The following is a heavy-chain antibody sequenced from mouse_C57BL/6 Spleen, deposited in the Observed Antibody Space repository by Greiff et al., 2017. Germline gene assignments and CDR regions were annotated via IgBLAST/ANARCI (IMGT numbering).Heavy chain of an antibody. Sequence: QVHVKQSGPELVKPGASVKISCKASGYAFSSSWMNWVKQRPGKGLEWIGRIYPGDGDTNYNGKFKGKATLTADKSSSTAYMQLSSLTSEDSAVYFCANYYGSSGPWYFDVWGTGTTVTVSS. CDR3: ANYYGSSGPWYFDV. CDR2: IYPGDGDT. CDR1: GYAFSSSW. D-gene: IGHD1-1*01. V-gene: IGHV1-82*01. J-gene: IGHJ1*03.